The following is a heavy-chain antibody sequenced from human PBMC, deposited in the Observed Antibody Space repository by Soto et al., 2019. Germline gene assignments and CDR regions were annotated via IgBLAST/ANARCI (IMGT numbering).Heavy chain of an antibody. CDR3: AKVVVHAGYDFWSGYEYHYYYMDV. V-gene: IGHV3-21*06. Sequence: EVQLVESGGGLVKPGGSLRLSCAASGFTFSSYSMNWVRQAPGKGLEWVSSISSSSSYIYYADSVEGLFTISRDNAENAMYLQIIRLSSVGTAVYYCAKVVVHAGYDFWSGYEYHYYYMDVWGKGTTVTVSS. J-gene: IGHJ6*03. D-gene: IGHD3-3*01. CDR1: GFTFSSYS. CDR2: ISSSSSYI.